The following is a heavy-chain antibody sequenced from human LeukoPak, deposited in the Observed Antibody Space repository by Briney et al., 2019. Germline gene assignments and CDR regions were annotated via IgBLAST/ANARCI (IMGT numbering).Heavy chain of an antibody. D-gene: IGHD2-2*01. CDR3: ARDQYQQLGFDY. CDR2: ISYDGSNK. Sequence: GGSLRLSCTASGFTFGDYAMSWVRQAPGKGLEWVAVISYDGSNKYYADSVKGRFTISRDNSKNTLYLQMNSLRAEDTAVYYCARDQYQQLGFDYWGQGTLVTVSS. V-gene: IGHV3-30-3*01. J-gene: IGHJ4*02. CDR1: GFTFGDYA.